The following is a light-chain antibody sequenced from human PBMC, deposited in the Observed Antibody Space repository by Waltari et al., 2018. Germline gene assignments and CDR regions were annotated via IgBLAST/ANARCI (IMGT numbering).Light chain of an antibody. CDR2: GNS. CDR1: SSNIGAGYD. CDR3: QSYDSSRGV. J-gene: IGLJ2*01. Sequence: QSVLTQPPSVSGAPGQRVTISCTGSSSNIGAGYDVHWYHQLPATDPKRLVYGNSNRPSGVPDGVSGSKSGPSASLASPGLQDEDEADYYCQSYDSSRGVFGGGTKLTVL. V-gene: IGLV1-40*01.